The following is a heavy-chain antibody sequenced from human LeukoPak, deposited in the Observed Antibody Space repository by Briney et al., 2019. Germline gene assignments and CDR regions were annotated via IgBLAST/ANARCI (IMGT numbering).Heavy chain of an antibody. Sequence: PGGSLRLSCAASGFTFSSYSMNWVRQAPRKGLEWVSYISSSRSTIYYADSVKGRFTISRDNGKNSLYLQMNSLRVEDTAVYYCARICSGGSCYNDAFHIWGQGTMVTVSS. CDR1: GFTFSSYS. V-gene: IGHV3-48*04. D-gene: IGHD2-15*01. CDR2: ISSSRSTI. CDR3: ARICSGGSCYNDAFHI. J-gene: IGHJ3*02.